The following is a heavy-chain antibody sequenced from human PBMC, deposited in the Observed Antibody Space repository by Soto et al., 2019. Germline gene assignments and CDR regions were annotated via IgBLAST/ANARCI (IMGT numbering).Heavy chain of an antibody. D-gene: IGHD1-26*01. CDR1: GSPSTSSN. CDR3: ARAWWERTYYGMDV. V-gene: IGHV1-46*01. J-gene: IGHJ6*02. Sequence: QVQLVRLGPGGKNLGPSLRVSSRAPGSPSTSSNMPWVRKAPDKGLKWMGIINPSGGSTSYAQKFQGRVTMTRDTSTSTVYMELSSLRSEDTAVYYCARAWWERTYYGMDVWGQGTTVTVSS. CDR2: INPSGGST.